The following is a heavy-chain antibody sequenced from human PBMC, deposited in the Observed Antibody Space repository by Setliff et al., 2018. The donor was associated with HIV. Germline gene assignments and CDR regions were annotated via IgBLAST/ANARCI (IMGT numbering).Heavy chain of an antibody. CDR3: ARQDIFYFDS. Sequence: SETLSLTCTVSGDSISNYYWSWVRQPPGKGLEWIGYIYTTGSTNYNPSLKSRVTMSVDTSKNQFSLRLTSVTAADTAVYFCARQDIFYFDSWGQGTPVTVSS. CDR1: GDSISNYY. CDR2: IYTTGST. D-gene: IGHD2-21*01. V-gene: IGHV4-4*09. J-gene: IGHJ4*02.